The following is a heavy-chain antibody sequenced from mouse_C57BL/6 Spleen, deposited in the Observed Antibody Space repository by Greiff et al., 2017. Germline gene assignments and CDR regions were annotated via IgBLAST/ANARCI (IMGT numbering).Heavy chain of an antibody. V-gene: IGHV5-17*01. D-gene: IGHD1-2*01. CDR3: ARCYYGHAMDY. CDR1: GFTFSDYG. CDR2: ISSGSSTI. Sequence: EVQRVESGGGLVKPGGSLKLSCAASGFTFSDYGMHWVRQAPEKGLEWVAYISSGSSTIYYADTVKGRFTISRDNAKNTLFLQMTSLRSEDTAMYYCARCYYGHAMDYWGQGTSVTVSS. J-gene: IGHJ4*01.